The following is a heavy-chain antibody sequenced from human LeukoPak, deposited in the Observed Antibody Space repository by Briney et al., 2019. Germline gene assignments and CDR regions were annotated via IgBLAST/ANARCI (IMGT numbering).Heavy chain of an antibody. CDR3: ARLAQYCSSTSCHYYFDY. CDR1: GGSISSYY. D-gene: IGHD2-2*01. Sequence: SETLSLTCTVSGGSISSYYWSWIRQPAGKGLEWIERIYTSGSTNYNPSLKSRVTMSVDTSKNQFSLKLSSVTAADTAVYYCARLAQYCSSTSCHYYFDYWGQGTLVTVSS. CDR2: IYTSGST. V-gene: IGHV4-4*07. J-gene: IGHJ4*02.